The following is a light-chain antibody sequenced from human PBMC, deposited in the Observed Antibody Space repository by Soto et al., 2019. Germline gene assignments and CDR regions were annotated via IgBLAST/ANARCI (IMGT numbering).Light chain of an antibody. J-gene: IGKJ2*01. CDR1: RSVLYTSNNQNY. CDR3: QQYYDAPSYS. Sequence: DIVMTQSPASLAVSLGERATINCKSSRSVLYTSNNQNYLAWYQQKPGQPPKPLIYWASTRESGVPDRFSGSGSGTDFTLTISSLQAEDVAVYYCQQYYDAPSYSFGQGTKLEIK. V-gene: IGKV4-1*01. CDR2: WAS.